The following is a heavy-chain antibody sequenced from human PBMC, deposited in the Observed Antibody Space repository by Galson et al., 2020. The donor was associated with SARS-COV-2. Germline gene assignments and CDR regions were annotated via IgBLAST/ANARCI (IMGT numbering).Heavy chain of an antibody. J-gene: IGHJ5*02. D-gene: IGHD3-10*01. CDR1: GVSVTSGTLS. V-gene: IGHV4-61*01. Sequence: AETLSLTCTASGVSVTSGTLSWTWNRQPPGQGLEWISYILYVGTTYYNPSLQRRVTTSLDASNNQVSLRLNSVTAEDTVFYYCARDSGGSGSHFRCTLFDVWGQVVLVTVSS. CDR3: ARDSGGSGSHFRCTLFDV. CDR2: ILYVGTT.